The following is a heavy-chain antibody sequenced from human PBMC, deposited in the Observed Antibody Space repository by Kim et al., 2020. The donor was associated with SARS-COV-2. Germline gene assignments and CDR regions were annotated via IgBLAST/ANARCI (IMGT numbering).Heavy chain of an antibody. V-gene: IGHV3-23*01. Sequence: GGSLRLSCAASGFTFSSYAMSWVRQAPGKGLEWVSAISGSGGSTYYADSVKGRFTISRDNSKTTLYLQMNSLRAEDTAVYYCAKWDFWSGYPYYFDYWGQGTLVTVSS. CDR2: ISGSGGST. D-gene: IGHD3-3*01. J-gene: IGHJ4*02. CDR1: GFTFSSYA. CDR3: AKWDFWSGYPYYFDY.